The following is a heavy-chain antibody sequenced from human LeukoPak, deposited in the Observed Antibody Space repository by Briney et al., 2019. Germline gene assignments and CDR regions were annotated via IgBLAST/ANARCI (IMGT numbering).Heavy chain of an antibody. D-gene: IGHD4-17*01. CDR1: GFTFSSYS. J-gene: IGHJ2*01. Sequence: GGSLRLSCAASGFTFSSYSMNWVRQAPGKGLEWVSSISSSSSYIYYADSVKGRFTISRDNAKNSLYLHVNSLGAEDTAVYYCARTDYGDYDWYFDLWGRGTLVTVSS. CDR2: ISSSSSYI. CDR3: ARTDYGDYDWYFDL. V-gene: IGHV3-21*01.